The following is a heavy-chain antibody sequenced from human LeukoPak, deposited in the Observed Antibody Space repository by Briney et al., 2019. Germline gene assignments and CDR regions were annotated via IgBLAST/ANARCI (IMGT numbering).Heavy chain of an antibody. Sequence: ASVKVSCKASGGTFSSYAISWVRQAPGQGLEWMGGIIPIFGTANYAQKFQGRVTITADESTSTAYMELSSLRSEDTAVYYCARGAGYNYPYYFDYWGQGTLVTVSS. CDR3: ARGAGYNYPYYFDY. V-gene: IGHV1-69*13. J-gene: IGHJ4*02. D-gene: IGHD5-24*01. CDR2: IIPIFGTA. CDR1: GGTFSSYA.